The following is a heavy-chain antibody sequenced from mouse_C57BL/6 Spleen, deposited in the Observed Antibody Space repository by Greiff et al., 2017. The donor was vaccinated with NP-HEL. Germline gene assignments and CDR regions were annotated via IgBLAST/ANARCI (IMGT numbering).Heavy chain of an antibody. D-gene: IGHD1-1*01. Sequence: EVMLVESGGGLVKPGGSLKLSCAASGFTFSSYAMSWVRQTPEKRLEWVATISDGGSSTYYPDNVKGRFTISRDNAKKQLYQQMSHLKSEYTAMYYCARDQYYGSSYCGYWGEGTTRTLSS. CDR1: GFTFSSYA. J-gene: IGHJ2*01. V-gene: IGHV5-4*01. CDR3: ARDQYYGSSYCGY. CDR2: ISDGGSST.